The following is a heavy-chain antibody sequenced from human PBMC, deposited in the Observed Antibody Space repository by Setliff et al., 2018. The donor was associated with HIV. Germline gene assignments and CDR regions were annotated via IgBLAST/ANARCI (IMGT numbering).Heavy chain of an antibody. V-gene: IGHV4-61*02. D-gene: IGHD3-3*01. J-gene: IGHJ4*02. CDR3: ARESPRNYYYNFWSGYPSYFDY. CDR1: GDSISSGSYY. Sequence: PSETLSLTCTVSGDSISSGSYYWSWIRQPAGKGLEWIGRIYTSGSTSYNPSLKSRVTISVDTSRNQFPLNLNSVTAADTAVYYCARESPRNYYYNFWSGYPSYFDYWGQGTLVTVLL. CDR2: IYTSGST.